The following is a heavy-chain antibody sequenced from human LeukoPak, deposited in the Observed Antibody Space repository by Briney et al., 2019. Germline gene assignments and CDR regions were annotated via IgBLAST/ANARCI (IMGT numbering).Heavy chain of an antibody. CDR3: ASLYRREAFDI. J-gene: IGHJ3*02. D-gene: IGHD1-26*01. V-gene: IGHV3-30-3*01. Sequence: GGSLRLSCAASGFTFSSYAMHWVRQAPGKGLEWVAVISYDGSNKYYADSVKGRFTISRDNSKNTLYLQMNSLRAEDTAVYYCASLYRREAFDIWGQGTMVTVSS. CDR2: ISYDGSNK. CDR1: GFTFSSYA.